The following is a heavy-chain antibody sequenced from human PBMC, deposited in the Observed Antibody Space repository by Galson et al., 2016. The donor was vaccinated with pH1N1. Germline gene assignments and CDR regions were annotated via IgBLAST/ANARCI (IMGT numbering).Heavy chain of an antibody. V-gene: IGHV4-39*07. J-gene: IGHJ6*03. CDR2: FYDRGST. CDR1: GGSVSSSSYY. Sequence: SETLSLTCSASGGSVSSSSYYWGWIRQPPGRGLEWIGSFYDRGSTYYNPALTSRVAISVDMSKNQFSLKVNSVTAADAAVYYCATIKAVSGPLYMDVWGKGTTVTVSS. D-gene: IGHD5/OR15-5a*01. CDR3: ATIKAVSGPLYMDV.